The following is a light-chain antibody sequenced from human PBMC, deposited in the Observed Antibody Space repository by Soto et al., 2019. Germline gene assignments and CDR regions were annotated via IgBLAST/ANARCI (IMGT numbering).Light chain of an antibody. CDR3: QQYGSSLLFT. J-gene: IGKJ3*01. CDR1: QSVSSSY. Sequence: EIVLTQSPGTLSLSPGERATLSCRASQSVSSSYLAWYQQKPGQAPRLLIYGASSRATGIPDRFSGGGSGTDLTLPISRPEPEYFSVYYCQQYGSSLLFTFGPGTKLDSK. CDR2: GAS. V-gene: IGKV3-20*01.